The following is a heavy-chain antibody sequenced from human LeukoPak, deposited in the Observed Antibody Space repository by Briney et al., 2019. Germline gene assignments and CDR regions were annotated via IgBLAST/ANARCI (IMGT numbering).Heavy chain of an antibody. V-gene: IGHV3-48*02. Sequence: PGGSLRLSCAASGFTFSSYSVNWVRQAPGKGLEWVSHITASGTAMFYADSVEGRFTISRDNAKNSLYLQMNSLRDEDTAVYYCASSGSYRFDYWGQGTLVTVSS. D-gene: IGHD1-26*01. CDR1: GFTFSSYS. CDR3: ASSGSYRFDY. J-gene: IGHJ4*02. CDR2: ITASGTAM.